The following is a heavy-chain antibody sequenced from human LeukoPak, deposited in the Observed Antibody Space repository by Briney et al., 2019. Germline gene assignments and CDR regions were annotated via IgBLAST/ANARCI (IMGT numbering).Heavy chain of an antibody. V-gene: IGHV3-30*18. Sequence: GGSLRLSCAASGFTFSSYGMHWVRQAPGKGLEWVAVISYDGSNKYYADSVKGRFTISRDNSKNTLYLQMNSLRAEDTAVYYCAKTLTYCSSTSCYKGYYYYYGMDVWGQGTTVTASS. J-gene: IGHJ6*02. D-gene: IGHD2-2*02. CDR3: AKTLTYCSSTSCYKGYYYYYGMDV. CDR2: ISYDGSNK. CDR1: GFTFSSYG.